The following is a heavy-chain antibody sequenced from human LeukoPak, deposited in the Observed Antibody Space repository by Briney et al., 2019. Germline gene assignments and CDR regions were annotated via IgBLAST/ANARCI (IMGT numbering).Heavy chain of an antibody. CDR1: GYTFTSYY. CDR3: ATGFRRPGGRNLRLGELSPYAY. J-gene: IGHJ4*02. V-gene: IGHV1-46*01. CDR2: INPSGGST. Sequence: ASVKVSCKASGYTFTSYYMHWVRQAPGQGLEWMGIINPSGGSTSYAQKFQGRVTMTRDTSTSTVYMELSSLRSEDTAVYYCATGFRRPGGRNLRLGELSPYAYWGQGTLVTVSS. D-gene: IGHD3-16*02.